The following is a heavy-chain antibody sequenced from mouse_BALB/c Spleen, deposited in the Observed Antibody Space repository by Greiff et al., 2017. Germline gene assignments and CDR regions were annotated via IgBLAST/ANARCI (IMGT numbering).Heavy chain of an antibody. D-gene: IGHD4-1*01. Sequence: EVQLQQSGPGLVKPSQSLSLTCTVTGYSITSDYAWNWIRQFPGNKLEWMGYISYSGSTSYNPSLKSRISITRDTSKNQFFLQLNSVTTEDTATYYCARRKTGRAMDYWGQGTSVTVSS. V-gene: IGHV3-2*02. CDR2: ISYSGST. CDR3: ARRKTGRAMDY. J-gene: IGHJ4*01. CDR1: GYSITSDYA.